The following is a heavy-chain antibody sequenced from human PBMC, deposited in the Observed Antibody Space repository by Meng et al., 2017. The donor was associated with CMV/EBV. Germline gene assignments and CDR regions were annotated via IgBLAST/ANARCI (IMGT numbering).Heavy chain of an antibody. Sequence: SVKVSCKASGGTFSSYAISWVRQAPAQGLEWMGGIIPIFGTANYAQKFQGRVTITTDESTSTAYMELSSLRSEDTAVYYCARAPIVVVPAAVPYYYYGMDVWGQGTTVTVSS. V-gene: IGHV1-69*05. D-gene: IGHD2-2*01. CDR3: ARAPIVVVPAAVPYYYYGMDV. CDR1: GGTFSSYA. J-gene: IGHJ6*02. CDR2: IIPIFGTA.